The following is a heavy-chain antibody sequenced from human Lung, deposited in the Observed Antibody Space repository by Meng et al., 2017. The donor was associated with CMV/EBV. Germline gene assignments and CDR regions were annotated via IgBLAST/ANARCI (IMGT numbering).Heavy chain of an antibody. J-gene: IGHJ5*02. CDR1: GGTVSSGSCD. CDR3: AGAGPGWFDP. V-gene: IGHV4-61*01. CDR2: INYSGST. Sequence: TCTVSGGTVSSGSCDWSWVRQPPGEVVGWIRYINYSGSTNYDPSLKSRVTITADTSKNQFSLRLSSVAAADTAVYYCAGAGPGWFDPWGQGTLVTVSS.